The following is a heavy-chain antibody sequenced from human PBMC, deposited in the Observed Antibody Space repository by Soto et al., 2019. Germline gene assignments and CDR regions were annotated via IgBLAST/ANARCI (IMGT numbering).Heavy chain of an antibody. D-gene: IGHD2-2*01. Sequence: SETLSLTCAVSGGSISSGGYSWSWIRQPPGKGLEWIGYIYHSGSTYYNPSLKSRVTISVDRSKNQFSLKLSSVTAADTAVYYCARVPDRWGQGSLVNVSS. V-gene: IGHV4-30-2*01. CDR1: GGSISSGGYS. CDR3: ARVPDR. J-gene: IGHJ5*02. CDR2: IYHSGST.